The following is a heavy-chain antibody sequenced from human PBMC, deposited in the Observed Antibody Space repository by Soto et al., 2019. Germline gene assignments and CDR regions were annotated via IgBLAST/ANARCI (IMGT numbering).Heavy chain of an antibody. CDR3: ARDKAATVVTPGWFDP. D-gene: IGHD4-17*01. J-gene: IGHJ5*02. CDR1: GGSISSGDYY. Sequence: SETLSLTCTVSGGSISSGDYYWSWIRQPPGKGLEWIGYIYYSGSTYYNPSLKSRATISVDTSKNQFSLKLSSVTAADTAVYYCARDKAATVVTPGWFDPWGQGTLVTVSS. V-gene: IGHV4-30-4*01. CDR2: IYYSGST.